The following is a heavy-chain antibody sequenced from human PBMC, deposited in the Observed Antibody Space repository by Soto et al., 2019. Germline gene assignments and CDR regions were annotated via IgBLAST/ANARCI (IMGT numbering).Heavy chain of an antibody. Sequence: QVHLVQSGAEVKKPGSSVKVSCTASGGTFGSYTVTWVRQAPGQGLEWMGEIIPMFGTASYAQKFQGRVTLTADKSTTTAHMELRSLSSDDTAVYFCARQRAMPPHFYSGMDVWGQGNTVTVSS. CDR1: GGTFGSYT. V-gene: IGHV1-69*06. CDR2: IIPMFGTA. J-gene: IGHJ6*02. D-gene: IGHD2-2*01. CDR3: ARQRAMPPHFYSGMDV.